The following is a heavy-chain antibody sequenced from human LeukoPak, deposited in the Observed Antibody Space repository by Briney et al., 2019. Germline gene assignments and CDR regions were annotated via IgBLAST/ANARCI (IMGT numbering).Heavy chain of an antibody. J-gene: IGHJ4*02. V-gene: IGHV3-23*01. CDR3: AKDLRVAVGRGYFEY. CDR2: ISGTGHST. Sequence: GGSLRLSCAASGFTFSDYYMSWIRQASGKGLEWVSAISGTGHSTYYADPVKGRFTISRDNSKNTLDLQMNSLRAEDTAVYYCAKDLRVAVGRGYFEYWGQGTLVTVSS. D-gene: IGHD6-19*01. CDR1: GFTFSDYY.